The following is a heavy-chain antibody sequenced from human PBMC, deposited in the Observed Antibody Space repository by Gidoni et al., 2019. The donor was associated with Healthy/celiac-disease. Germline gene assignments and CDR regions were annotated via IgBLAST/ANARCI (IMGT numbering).Heavy chain of an antibody. Sequence: EVQLVESGGGVVQPGGSLRLSCAASGFTFDDYAMHWVRQAPGKGLDLVSRISGDGGSTHYADSVKGRFTISRDNSKNSLYLQMNSLRTEDTALYYCAKDIRGSWSYRPPDYFDYWGQGTLVTVSS. CDR2: ISGDGGST. D-gene: IGHD3-10*01. CDR1: GFTFDDYA. V-gene: IGHV3-43*02. J-gene: IGHJ4*02. CDR3: AKDIRGSWSYRPPDYFDY.